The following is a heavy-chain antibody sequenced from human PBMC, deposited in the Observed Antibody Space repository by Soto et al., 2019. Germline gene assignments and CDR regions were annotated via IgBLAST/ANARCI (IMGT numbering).Heavy chain of an antibody. J-gene: IGHJ4*02. CDR1: GFTFTNSY. D-gene: IGHD1-20*01. CDR2: INPSAGST. CDR3: ARGEFNWNDPGFDY. Sequence: QVQLLQSGAEVKKPGASVRISCMASGFTFTNSYMHWVRQAPGQGLGWVGLINPSAGSTRFAQQFQGRVTMTRDMSASTVYMELRSLTSGDTAVYYCARGEFNWNDPGFDYWGLGTLVSVSS. V-gene: IGHV1-46*01.